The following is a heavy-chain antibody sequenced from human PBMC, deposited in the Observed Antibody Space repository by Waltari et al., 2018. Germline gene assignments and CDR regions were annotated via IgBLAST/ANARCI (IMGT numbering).Heavy chain of an antibody. Sequence: EVQLVESGGGLVQPGGSLRLSCEASGFTFSTDWRDWVRQAPGKGLQWVANKNQDGGEKYYWDSVKGRFTISRDNAKKSVYLEMNSLRAEDTAIYYCSKRLDIWGRGTMVAVSS. CDR1: GFTFSTDW. V-gene: IGHV3-7*01. J-gene: IGHJ3*02. CDR2: KNQDGGEK. CDR3: SKRLDI.